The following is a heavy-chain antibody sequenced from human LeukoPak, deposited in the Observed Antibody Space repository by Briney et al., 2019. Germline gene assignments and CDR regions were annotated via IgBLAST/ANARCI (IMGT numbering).Heavy chain of an antibody. CDR2: IYHSGST. J-gene: IGHJ3*02. CDR3: ASPSGSHPYAFDI. V-gene: IGHV4-38-2*01. Sequence: SETLSLTCAVSGYSISSGYYWGWIRQPPGKGLEWIGSIYHSGSTYYNPSLKSRVTISVDMSKNQFSLKLSSVTAADTAVYYCASPSGSHPYAFDIWGQGTMVTVSS. D-gene: IGHD1-26*01. CDR1: GYSISSGYY.